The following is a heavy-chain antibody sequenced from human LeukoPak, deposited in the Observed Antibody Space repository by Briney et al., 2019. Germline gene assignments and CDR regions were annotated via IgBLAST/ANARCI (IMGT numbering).Heavy chain of an antibody. CDR3: ARRPAAAVSDSVKGYYFDS. CDR2: IPYDGTET. CDR1: GFTFTNYA. D-gene: IGHD6-19*01. Sequence: GGSLRLSCAASGFTFTNYAMHWVRRAPGKGLEWGAVIPYDGTETSYADSVKGRFTISRDGSKNTLYLQMNSLRPEDTAVYYCARRPAAAVSDSVKGYYFDSWGQGTLVTVSS. V-gene: IGHV3-30*04. J-gene: IGHJ4*02.